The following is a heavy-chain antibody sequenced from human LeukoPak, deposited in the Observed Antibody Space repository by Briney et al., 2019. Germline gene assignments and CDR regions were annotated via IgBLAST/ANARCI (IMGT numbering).Heavy chain of an antibody. J-gene: IGHJ6*02. CDR1: GFTFSSYG. V-gene: IGHV3-33*01. Sequence: GGSLRLSCAASGFTFSSYGMHWVRQAPGKGLEWVAVIWYDGSYKYYADSVKGRFTISRDNSKNTLYLQMNSLRAEDTAVYYCAGPMAADGIGYYYYYYGMDVWGQGTTVTVSS. CDR3: AGPMAADGIGYYYYYYGMDV. D-gene: IGHD6-13*01. CDR2: IWYDGSYK.